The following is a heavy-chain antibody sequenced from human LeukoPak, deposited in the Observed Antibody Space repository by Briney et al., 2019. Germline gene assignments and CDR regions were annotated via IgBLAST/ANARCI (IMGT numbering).Heavy chain of an antibody. V-gene: IGHV3-74*01. D-gene: IGHD6-19*01. CDR3: ARALGGWPDAFDI. J-gene: IGHJ3*02. CDR1: RFTFSTYW. Sequence: GWSLRLSCAASRFTFSTYWMHWVRQAPEKGLWWVSRINSNGSYTNYADSVKGRFTISRANAKNTLYLQMNRLRAEDTAVYYCARALGGWPDAFDIWGQGTMVTVSS. CDR2: INSNGSYT.